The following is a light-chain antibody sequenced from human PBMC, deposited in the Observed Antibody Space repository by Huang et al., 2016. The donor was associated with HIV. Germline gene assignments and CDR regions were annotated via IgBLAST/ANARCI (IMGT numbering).Light chain of an antibody. Sequence: DIVMTQSPDSLAVSLGERATVNCKSSQTILYSSKNKNYLAWYQQKPGQPPKLLIYWASTRESGVPDRFSGSGSGTDFILTISSLQAEDVAVYYCQQYFETPLTFGGGTKVEIK. J-gene: IGKJ4*01. CDR1: QTILYSSKNKNY. V-gene: IGKV4-1*01. CDR3: QQYFETPLT. CDR2: WAS.